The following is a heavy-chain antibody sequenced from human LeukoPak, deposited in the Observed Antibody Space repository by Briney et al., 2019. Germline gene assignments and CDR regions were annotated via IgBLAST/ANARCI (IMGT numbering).Heavy chain of an antibody. CDR2: INPNSGGT. Sequence: ASVKVSCKASGYTFTGNYIHWVRQAPGQGLEWMGWINPNSGGTNFAQKFQGRVTMTGDTSTTTAYMDLSRLTSDDTAVYYCARGDRSSSILEDAFDIWGQGTMVAVSS. CDR1: GYTFTGNY. J-gene: IGHJ3*02. V-gene: IGHV1-2*02. D-gene: IGHD6-6*01. CDR3: ARGDRSSSILEDAFDI.